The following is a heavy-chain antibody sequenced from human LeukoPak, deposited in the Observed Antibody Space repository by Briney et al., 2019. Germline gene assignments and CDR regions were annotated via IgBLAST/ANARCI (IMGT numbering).Heavy chain of an antibody. CDR2: ISSNGGST. V-gene: IGHV3-64*01. J-gene: IGHJ4*02. CDR1: GFSFSNYA. Sequence: GGALRLSCAASGFSFSNYAMHWVRQAPGKGLEYVSAISSNGGSTYYVNSVKGRFTIPRDISKNTLYLQMDSLRAEDMAVYYCARDGIYCSGGSCYSKAALDYWGQGTLVTVSS. CDR3: ARDGIYCSGGSCYSKAALDY. D-gene: IGHD2-15*01.